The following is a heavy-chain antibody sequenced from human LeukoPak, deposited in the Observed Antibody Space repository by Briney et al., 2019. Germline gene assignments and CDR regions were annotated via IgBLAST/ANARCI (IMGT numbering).Heavy chain of an antibody. D-gene: IGHD3-16*01. J-gene: IGHJ3*02. CDR1: GGSISSYY. Sequence: SETLSLTCTVSGGSISSYYWSWIRQPPGKGLEWIGYIYYSGSTNYNPSLKSRVTISVDTSKNQFSLKLSSVTAADTAVYYCAREQDYDADAFDIWGQGTMATVSS. V-gene: IGHV4-59*01. CDR3: AREQDYDADAFDI. CDR2: IYYSGST.